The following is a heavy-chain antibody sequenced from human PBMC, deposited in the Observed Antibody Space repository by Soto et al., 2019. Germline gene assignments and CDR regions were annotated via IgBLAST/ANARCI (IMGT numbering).Heavy chain of an antibody. D-gene: IGHD3-22*01. CDR3: ARLSRPNYYDTSGFFKDNWFDP. CDR1: GGTFSSYA. CDR2: IIPIVETP. J-gene: IGHJ5*01. Sequence: SVKVSCKASGGTFSSYAISWVRQAPGQGLEWMGGIIPIVETPKYAQKFQGGVTITADESTNTVYMELSSLRSEDTAMYYCARLSRPNYYDTSGFFKDNWFDPWGQGTLVTVSS. V-gene: IGHV1-69*13.